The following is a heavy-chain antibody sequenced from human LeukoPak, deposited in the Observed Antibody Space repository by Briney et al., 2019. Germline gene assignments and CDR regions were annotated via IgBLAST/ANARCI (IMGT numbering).Heavy chain of an antibody. V-gene: IGHV3-49*03. J-gene: IGHJ4*02. CDR2: LKDKGRGGTA. Sequence: PGGSLRLSCAASEFTFSSYWMSWLRQAPGKGLEWVGFLKDKGRGGTAEYAASVRGRFTISRDDSKSIAYLQMNSLQTEDTAVYHCTKGGHADNWGQGTLVTVSS. CDR3: TKGGHADN. CDR1: EFTFSSYW.